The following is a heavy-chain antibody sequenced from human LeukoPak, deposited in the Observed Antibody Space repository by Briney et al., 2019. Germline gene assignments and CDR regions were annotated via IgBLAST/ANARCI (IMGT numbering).Heavy chain of an antibody. D-gene: IGHD6-13*01. CDR2: FDPEDGET. Sequence: ASVKVSCTVSGYTLTELSMHWVRQAPGKGLEWMGGFDPEDGETIYAQKFQGRVTMTRDTSTSTVYMELSSLRSEDTAVYYCARDRGQQLVLGAFDIWGQGTMVTVSS. J-gene: IGHJ3*02. V-gene: IGHV1-24*01. CDR3: ARDRGQQLVLGAFDI. CDR1: GYTLTELS.